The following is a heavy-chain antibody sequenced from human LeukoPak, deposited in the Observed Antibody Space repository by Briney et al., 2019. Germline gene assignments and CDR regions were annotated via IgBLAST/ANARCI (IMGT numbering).Heavy chain of an antibody. D-gene: IGHD5-24*01. J-gene: IGHJ4*02. CDR2: ISRSSSYI. CDR1: GFTFSSYS. CDR3: ARDWGEEMATIDPVFLDY. V-gene: IGHV3-21*01. Sequence: GGSLRLSCAASGFTFSSYSMNWVRQAPGKGLEWVSSISRSSSYIYYADSVKGRFTISRDNAKNSLYLQMNSLRAEDTAVYYRARDWGEEMATIDPVFLDYWGQGTLVTVSS.